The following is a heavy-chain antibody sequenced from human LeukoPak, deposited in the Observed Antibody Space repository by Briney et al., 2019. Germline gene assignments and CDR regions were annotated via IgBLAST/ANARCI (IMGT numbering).Heavy chain of an antibody. CDR2: IYYSGST. J-gene: IGHJ6*03. Sequence: PSETLSLTCTVSGGSISSHYWSWIRQPPGKGLEWIGYIYYSGSTNYNPSLKSRVAISVDTSKNQFSLKLSSVTAADTAVYYCARVYCSSACYCMDVWGKGTTVTVSS. CDR1: GGSISSHY. CDR3: ARVYCSSACYCMDV. D-gene: IGHD2-2*01. V-gene: IGHV4-59*11.